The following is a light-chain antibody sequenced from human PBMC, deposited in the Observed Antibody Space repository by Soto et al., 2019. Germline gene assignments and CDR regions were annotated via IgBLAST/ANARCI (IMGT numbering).Light chain of an antibody. Sequence: DIHMTHSPSTLSLAVVDRVTITCRASQTISSWLAWYQQKPGKAPKLLIYKASTLKSGVPSRFSGSGSGTEFTLTISSLQPDDFATYYCQHYNSYSEAFGQGTKVDIK. J-gene: IGKJ1*01. V-gene: IGKV1-5*03. CDR1: QTISSW. CDR3: QHYNSYSEA. CDR2: KAS.